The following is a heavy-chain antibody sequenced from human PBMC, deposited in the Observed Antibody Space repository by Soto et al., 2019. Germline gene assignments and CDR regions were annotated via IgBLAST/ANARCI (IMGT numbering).Heavy chain of an antibody. Sequence: SETLSLTCTVSGGSISSSSFHWGWIRQPPGKGLEWIGSIYYSGSTYYSPSLKSRVTISVDTSKNQFSLKLSSVTAADTAVYYCARHTYSWAGNWFDPWGQGNLVTVSS. CDR3: ARHTYSWAGNWFDP. D-gene: IGHD4-4*01. CDR2: IYYSGST. V-gene: IGHV4-39*01. CDR1: GGSISSSSFH. J-gene: IGHJ5*02.